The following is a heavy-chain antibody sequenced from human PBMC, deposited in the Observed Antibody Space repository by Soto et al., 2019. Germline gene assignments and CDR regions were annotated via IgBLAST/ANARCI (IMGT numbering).Heavy chain of an antibody. CDR1: GFTFSSYE. CDR3: ARESSNTSSSNPGYFDY. D-gene: IGHD2-2*01. Sequence: PGGSLRLSCAASGFTFSSYEMNWVRQAPGKGLEWVSYISSIYTTAYYADSVKGRFTISRDNTKNSLYLQMNSLRAEDTAVYYCARESSNTSSSNPGYFDYWGQGTLVTVSS. V-gene: IGHV3-48*03. CDR2: ISSIYTTA. J-gene: IGHJ4*02.